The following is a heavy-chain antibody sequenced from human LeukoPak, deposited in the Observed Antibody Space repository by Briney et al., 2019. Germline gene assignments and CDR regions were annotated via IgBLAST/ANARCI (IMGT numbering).Heavy chain of an antibody. CDR1: GFTFSSYA. CDR3: AKDPGEGYYDSSGYYVWDY. CDR2: ISGSGGST. D-gene: IGHD3-22*01. J-gene: IGHJ4*02. V-gene: IGHV3-23*01. Sequence: PGGSLRLSCAASGFTFSSYAMSWVRQAPGKGLEWVSAISGSGGSTYYADSVKGRFTISRDNSKNTLYLQMNSLRAEDTAVYYCAKDPGEGYYDSSGYYVWDYWGQGTLVTVSS.